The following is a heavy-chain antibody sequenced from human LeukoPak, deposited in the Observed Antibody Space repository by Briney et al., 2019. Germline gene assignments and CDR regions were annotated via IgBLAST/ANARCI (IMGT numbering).Heavy chain of an antibody. J-gene: IGHJ4*02. CDR1: GFTFSSYG. CDR3: ARLDYYDSTGQPG. Sequence: QPGGSLRLSCAASGFTFSSYGMHWVRQAPGKGLEWISYISNSGNTIYYADSVKGRFTISRDNAKNSLYLQMNSLRAEDTAVYYCARLDYYDSTGQPGWGQGTLVTVSS. V-gene: IGHV3-48*04. D-gene: IGHD3-22*01. CDR2: ISNSGNTI.